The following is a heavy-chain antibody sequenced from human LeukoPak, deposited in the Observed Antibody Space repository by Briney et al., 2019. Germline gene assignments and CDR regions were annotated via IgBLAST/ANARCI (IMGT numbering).Heavy chain of an antibody. V-gene: IGHV7-4-1*02. CDR1: GYTFTSYA. CDR2: INTNTGNP. J-gene: IGHJ2*01. Sequence: ASVKVSCKASGYTFTSYAMNWVRQAPGQGLEWMGWINTNTGNPTYAQGFTGRFVFSLDTSVSTAYLQISGLKAEDTAVYYCASYLYPRAYCGGDCYSRWYFDLWGRGTLVTVSS. D-gene: IGHD2-21*02. CDR3: ASYLYPRAYCGGDCYSRWYFDL.